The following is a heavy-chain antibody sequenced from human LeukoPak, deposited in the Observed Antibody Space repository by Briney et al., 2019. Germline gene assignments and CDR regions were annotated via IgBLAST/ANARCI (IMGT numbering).Heavy chain of an antibody. CDR3: AKEEWVGGRNFLDY. CDR1: GFGFRVYD. CDR2: MSGSGVIT. Sequence: GGSLRLSCAASGFGFRVYDMSWVRQAPGKGLEWVSRMSGSGVITFYADSVRGRFTISRDNSRNMLYLQMDSLRAEDTAVYGAKEEWVGGRNFLDYWGQGALVTVSS. V-gene: IGHV3-23*01. J-gene: IGHJ4*02. D-gene: IGHD1-26*01.